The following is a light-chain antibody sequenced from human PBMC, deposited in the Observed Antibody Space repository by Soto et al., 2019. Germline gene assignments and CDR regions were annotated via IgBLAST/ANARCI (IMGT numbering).Light chain of an antibody. Sequence: DIVMTQSPLSLPATPGEPASISCRSSQSLLHSNGYNYLDWYLQKPGQSPQLLIYLGSTRASGVPARFSGSGSGTDFTLKISRVEAEDVGVYYCMQALQTPRTFGGGTKVEIK. V-gene: IGKV2-28*01. CDR2: LGS. J-gene: IGKJ4*01. CDR1: QSLLHSNGYNY. CDR3: MQALQTPRT.